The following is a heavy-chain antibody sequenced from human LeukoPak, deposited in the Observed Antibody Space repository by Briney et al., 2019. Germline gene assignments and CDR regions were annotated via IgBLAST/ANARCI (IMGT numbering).Heavy chain of an antibody. Sequence: GGSLRLSCAASGFTFSSYTMTWVRQAPGKGLEWVSGISGSGDSTYYADSVKGRFTISRDNSKNTLYLQMSSLRAEDTAVYYCAKDQTPYYWGQGTLVTVSS. J-gene: IGHJ4*02. V-gene: IGHV3-23*01. CDR3: AKDQTPYY. CDR1: GFTFSSYT. CDR2: ISGSGDST.